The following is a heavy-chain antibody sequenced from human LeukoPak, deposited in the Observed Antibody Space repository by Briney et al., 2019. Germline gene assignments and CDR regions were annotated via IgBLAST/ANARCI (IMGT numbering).Heavy chain of an antibody. V-gene: IGHV3-48*03. J-gene: IGHJ4*02. CDR1: GFTFSSYE. CDR2: ISSSGSTI. Sequence: PGGSLRLSCAASGFTFSSYEINSVRQAPGNWLEWVSYISSSGSTIYYADSVKGRFTISRDNAKNSLYLQMNSLRAEDTAVYYCSRDTDSSSSLIDYWGQGTLVTVSS. D-gene: IGHD6-6*01. CDR3: SRDTDSSSSLIDY.